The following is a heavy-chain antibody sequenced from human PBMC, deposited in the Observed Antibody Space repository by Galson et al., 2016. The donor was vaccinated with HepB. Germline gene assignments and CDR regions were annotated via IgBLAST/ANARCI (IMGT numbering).Heavy chain of an antibody. V-gene: IGHV3-23*01. Sequence: SLRLSCAASGFTFSSHAMSWVRQAPGKGLEWVSTISGSGGSTYYADSVKGRFTISRDNSKNTLYLQMNSVRAEDTALYYCAKGTDNWNRYYMDVWGKGTTVIVSS. CDR1: GFTFSSHA. CDR3: AKGTDNWNRYYMDV. D-gene: IGHD1-20*01. J-gene: IGHJ6*03. CDR2: ISGSGGST.